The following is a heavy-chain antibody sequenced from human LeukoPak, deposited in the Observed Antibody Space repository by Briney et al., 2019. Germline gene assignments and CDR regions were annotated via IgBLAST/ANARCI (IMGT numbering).Heavy chain of an antibody. J-gene: IGHJ3*02. CDR1: GGSISSSSYY. CDR2: IYYSGST. CDR3: ARYVSGSPGAFDI. Sequence: PSETLSLTCTVSGGSISSSSYYWSWIRQPPGKGLEWIGYIYYSGSTSYSPSLKSRVTISLDTSKNQFSLKLTSVTAVDTAVYYCARYVSGSPGAFDIWGQGTMVTVSS. V-gene: IGHV4-61*05. D-gene: IGHD3-10*01.